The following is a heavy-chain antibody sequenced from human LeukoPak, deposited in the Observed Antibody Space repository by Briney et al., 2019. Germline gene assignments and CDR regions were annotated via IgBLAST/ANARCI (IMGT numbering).Heavy chain of an antibody. J-gene: IGHJ4*02. CDR1: RFTFSHFG. Sequence: PGGSLTLSCVASRFTFSHFGMHWVRQAPGKGLEWVAVIWSDATNEYYADSVRGRFTISRDNSRNTVFLQMNNLRVEDTAVYLCAKDAQRGFDYSNSLESWGQGTLVTVSS. D-gene: IGHD4-11*01. V-gene: IGHV3-33*06. CDR2: IWSDATNE. CDR3: AKDAQRGFDYSNSLES.